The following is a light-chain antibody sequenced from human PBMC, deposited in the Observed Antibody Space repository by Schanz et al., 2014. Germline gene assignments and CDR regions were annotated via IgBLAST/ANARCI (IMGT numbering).Light chain of an antibody. CDR3: QEYQTSLAT. J-gene: IGKJ1*01. V-gene: IGKV1-5*03. CDR2: EAS. CDR1: QSLSRW. Sequence: DIQMTQSPSTLSASVGDRVTITCRASQSLSRWLTWYQQKPGKVPKLLISEASSLESGVPSRFSGSGSGTEFTLTISNLQPDDFATYYCQEYQTSLATFGQGTKVEIK.